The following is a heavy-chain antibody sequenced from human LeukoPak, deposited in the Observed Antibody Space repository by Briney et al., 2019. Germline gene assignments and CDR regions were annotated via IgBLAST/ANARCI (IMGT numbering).Heavy chain of an antibody. CDR1: GFTFDDYA. D-gene: IGHD5-18*01. V-gene: IGHV3-9*01. Sequence: PGGSLRLSCAASGFTFDDYAMHWVRHAPGKGLEWVSGISWNSGSIGYADSVKGRFTISRDNAKNSLYLQMNSLRAEDTALYYCAKGRDYVDTAPVDYWGQGTLVTVSS. CDR2: ISWNSGSI. J-gene: IGHJ4*02. CDR3: AKGRDYVDTAPVDY.